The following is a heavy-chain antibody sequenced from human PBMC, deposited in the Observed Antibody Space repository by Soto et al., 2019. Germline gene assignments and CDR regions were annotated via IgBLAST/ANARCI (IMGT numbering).Heavy chain of an antibody. V-gene: IGHV3-72*01. CDR1: GFILSDHY. J-gene: IGHJ1*01. CDR2: SRNKANSYTT. D-gene: IGHD6-25*01. Sequence: EVQLVESGGGLVQPGGSLRLSCAASGFILSDHYMDWVRQAPGKGLEWVGRSRNKANSYTTEYVASVKGRFTISRDESKNSLYLEMNRLRTEDTAVYYCASAAPPVQHWGQGTLVTVSS. CDR3: ASAAPPVQH.